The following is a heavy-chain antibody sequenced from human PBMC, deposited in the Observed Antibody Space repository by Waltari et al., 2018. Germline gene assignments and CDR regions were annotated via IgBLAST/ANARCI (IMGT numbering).Heavy chain of an antibody. J-gene: IGHJ4*02. CDR2: VNGDGSST. CDR3: ARDEDNYYDSSGYIKH. CDR1: GFTFSDFW. V-gene: IGHV3-74*01. D-gene: IGHD3-22*01. Sequence: EVQLLESGGGLVQPGGCLRLSCAASGFTFSDFWMHWVRQAPGEGLVWLSRVNGDGSSTTYADSVKGRFTVSRDNARKTMFLQMTSLRAEDTAVYYCARDEDNYYDSSGYIKHWGQGALVTVSS.